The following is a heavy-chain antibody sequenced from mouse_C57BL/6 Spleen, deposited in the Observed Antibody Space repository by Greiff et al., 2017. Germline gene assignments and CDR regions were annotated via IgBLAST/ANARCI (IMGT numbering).Heavy chain of an antibody. D-gene: IGHD1-1*01. CDR3: AREGYYYGSSSFDY. Sequence: VQLQQPGAELVKPGASVKMSCKASGYTFTSYWITWVKQRPGQGLEWIGDIYPGSGSTNYNEKFKSKATLTVDTSSSTAYMQLSSLTSEDSAVYYCAREGYYYGSSSFDYWGQGTTRTVSS. CDR1: GYTFTSYW. J-gene: IGHJ2*01. CDR2: IYPGSGST. V-gene: IGHV1-55*01.